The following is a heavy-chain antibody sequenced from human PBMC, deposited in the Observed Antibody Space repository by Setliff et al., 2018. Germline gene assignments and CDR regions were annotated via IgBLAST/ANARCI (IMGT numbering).Heavy chain of an antibody. Sequence: ASVMVSCKASGYTFTSYAMHWVRQAPGQRLEWMGWVNAGNGNTKYSQKFQGRVTITRDTSASTAYMELSSLRSEDTAVYYCATHGGYYYDSSGSFGAYWGQGTLVTVS. D-gene: IGHD3-22*01. CDR3: ATHGGYYYDSSGSFGAY. CDR1: GYTFTSYA. V-gene: IGHV1-3*01. CDR2: VNAGNGNT. J-gene: IGHJ4*02.